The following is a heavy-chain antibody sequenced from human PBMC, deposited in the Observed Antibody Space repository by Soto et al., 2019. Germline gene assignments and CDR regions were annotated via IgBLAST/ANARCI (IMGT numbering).Heavy chain of an antibody. CDR3: AILTVTTLGGAFDI. J-gene: IGHJ3*02. CDR1: GFTFSSYS. V-gene: IGHV3-48*01. D-gene: IGHD4-17*01. Sequence: EVQLVESGGGLVQPGGSLRLSCAASGFTFSSYSMNWVRQAPGKGLEWVSYISSSSSTIYYADSVKGRFTISRDNAKNSLYLQMNCLRAEDTAVYYCAILTVTTLGGAFDIWGQGTMVTVSS. CDR2: ISSSSSTI.